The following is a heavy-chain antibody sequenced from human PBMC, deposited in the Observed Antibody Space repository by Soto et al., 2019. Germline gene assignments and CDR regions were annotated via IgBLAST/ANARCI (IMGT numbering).Heavy chain of an antibody. D-gene: IGHD3-16*01. CDR3: AKDKQGGGGLGFYYYHYGMDV. CDR2: ISLDTETV. Sequence: EGHIVESGGDLVQPGMSLRLSCVASGFTFDDFAMYWVRQTPGKGLEWVSGISLDTETVAYADSVKGRFTISRDNAKNSVYLQMHSLRPEDTAVYYCAKDKQGGGGLGFYYYHYGMDVWGQGTTVTVAS. CDR1: GFTFDDFA. V-gene: IGHV3-9*01. J-gene: IGHJ6*02.